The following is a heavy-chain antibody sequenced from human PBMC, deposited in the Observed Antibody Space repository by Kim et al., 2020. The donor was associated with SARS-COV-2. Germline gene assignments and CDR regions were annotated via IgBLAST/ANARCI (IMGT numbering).Heavy chain of an antibody. Sequence: NYAQKLQGRVTMTRDTSSSTAYMELSGLRGDDTAVYFCARDARQFQLLTGHWGQGTLVTVSS. V-gene: IGHV1-2*02. CDR3: ARDARQFQLLTGH. D-gene: IGHD1-1*01. J-gene: IGHJ4*02.